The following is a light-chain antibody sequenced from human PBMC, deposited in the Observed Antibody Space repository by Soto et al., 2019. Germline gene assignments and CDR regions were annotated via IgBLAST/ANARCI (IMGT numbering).Light chain of an antibody. CDR1: SGDVGSYSP. V-gene: IGLV2-23*02. Sequence: QSALTQPASVSGSPGQSITISCTGTSGDVGSYSPVSWYQQLPGKAPKLIIYEVTKRPSGVSNRFSGSKSGNTASLTIFGFQAEDEAEYFSCSYAGGDTFFLFGTGTKVTVL. CDR2: EVT. CDR3: CSYAGGDTFFL. J-gene: IGLJ1*01.